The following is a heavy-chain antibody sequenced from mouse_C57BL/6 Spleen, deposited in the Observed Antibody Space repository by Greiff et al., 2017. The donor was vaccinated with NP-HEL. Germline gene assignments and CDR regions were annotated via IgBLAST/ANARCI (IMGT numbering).Heavy chain of an antibody. CDR1: GFTFSDYG. CDR2: ISSGSSTI. D-gene: IGHD2-4*01. Sequence: EVQVVESGGGLVKPGGSLKLSCAASGFTFSDYGMHWVRQAPAKGLEWVAYISSGSSTIYYADTVKGRFTFSRDNAKNTLLLQRTGRRSEDTAMYYCARGDYGGDYVYYWGQGTTLTVSS. V-gene: IGHV5-17*01. CDR3: ARGDYGGDYVYY. J-gene: IGHJ2*01.